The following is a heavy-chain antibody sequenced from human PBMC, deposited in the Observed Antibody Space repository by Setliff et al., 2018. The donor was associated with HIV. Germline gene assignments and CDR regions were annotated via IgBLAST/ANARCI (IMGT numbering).Heavy chain of an antibody. CDR2: IKSQTDGGTI. CDR1: GFIFANAH. CDR3: CTGPLNTYGWDY. Sequence: GGSLRLSCTASGFIFANAHMDWVRQAPGKGLEWVARIKSQTDGGTIDYAAPVKDRFTISRDDSKSTLYLQMNSLTTDDTAVYYCCTGPLNTYGWDYWGQGTVVTVSS. J-gene: IGHJ4*02. V-gene: IGHV3-15*01. D-gene: IGHD5-18*01.